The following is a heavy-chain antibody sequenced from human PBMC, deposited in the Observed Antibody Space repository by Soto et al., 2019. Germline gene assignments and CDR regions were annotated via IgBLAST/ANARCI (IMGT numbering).Heavy chain of an antibody. CDR3: ASVETQRYYYGMDV. D-gene: IGHD2-15*01. Sequence: ASVKLSCKASGYSFTNYAISWVRQAPGQGPEWMGWISGYNGDTNTHYSQKFQGRVTMTTDMSTTTAYMELRSLRSEDTAVYYCASVETQRYYYGMDVWGQGTTVTVSS. CDR2: ISGYNGDTNT. J-gene: IGHJ6*02. V-gene: IGHV1-18*01. CDR1: GYSFTNYA.